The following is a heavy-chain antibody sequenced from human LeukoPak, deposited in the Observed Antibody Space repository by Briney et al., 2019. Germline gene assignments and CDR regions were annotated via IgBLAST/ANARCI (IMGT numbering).Heavy chain of an antibody. CDR3: ARQKCRSTSCPMGY. V-gene: IGHV5-51*01. D-gene: IGHD2-2*01. Sequence: GESLKISGKGSGYTFTSYWIGWVRQMPGKGLEWMGIIYPGDSDTRYSPSFQGQVTISADKSISTAYLQWRSLKASDTAMYYCARQKCRSTSCPMGYWGQGTLVTVSS. CDR1: GYTFTSYW. J-gene: IGHJ4*02. CDR2: IYPGDSDT.